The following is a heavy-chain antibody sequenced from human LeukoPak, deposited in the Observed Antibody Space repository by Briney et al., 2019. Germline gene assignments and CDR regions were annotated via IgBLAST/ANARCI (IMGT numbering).Heavy chain of an antibody. J-gene: IGHJ4*02. CDR1: GFTFSDYG. D-gene: IGHD3-22*01. Sequence: GGSLRLSCAASGFTFSDYGMHWVRQAPGKGLEWVAVIWYDGSNKYYADSVKGRFTISRDNSRNTLYLQMNSLRAEDTAVYYCVRELPPVVQYYFDYWGPGTQVTVSS. CDR2: IWYDGSNK. CDR3: VRELPPVVQYYFDY. V-gene: IGHV3-33*01.